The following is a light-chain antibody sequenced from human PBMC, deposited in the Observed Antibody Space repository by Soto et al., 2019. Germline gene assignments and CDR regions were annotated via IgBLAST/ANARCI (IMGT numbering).Light chain of an antibody. J-gene: IGKJ1*01. CDR3: QQSYSTPWT. Sequence: DIQMTQSPATLSASIGDRVTITCRASQSISSWLAWYQQKPGQAPKLLIFDASTLETGVPSRFSGRGSGTDFTLTISSLQPEDFATYYCQQSYSTPWTFGQGTKVDIK. V-gene: IGKV1-5*01. CDR1: QSISSW. CDR2: DAS.